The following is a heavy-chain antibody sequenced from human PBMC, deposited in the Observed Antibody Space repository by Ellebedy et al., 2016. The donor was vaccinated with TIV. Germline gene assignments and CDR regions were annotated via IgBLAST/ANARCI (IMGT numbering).Heavy chain of an antibody. V-gene: IGHV3-48*04. CDR1: GFTFSSYS. J-gene: IGHJ5*02. Sequence: GESLKISXAASGFTFSSYSMNWVRQAPGKGLEWVSYISSSSSTIYYADSVKGRFTISRDNAKNSLYLQMNSLRAEDTAVYYCARDFVSFIAWRGSYYSGFDPWGQGTLVTVSS. D-gene: IGHD1-26*01. CDR2: ISSSSSTI. CDR3: ARDFVSFIAWRGSYYSGFDP.